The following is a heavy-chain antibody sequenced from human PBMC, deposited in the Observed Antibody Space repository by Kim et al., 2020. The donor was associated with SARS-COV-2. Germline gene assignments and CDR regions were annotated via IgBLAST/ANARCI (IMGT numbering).Heavy chain of an antibody. D-gene: IGHD5-12*01. J-gene: IGHJ4*01. CDR2: TSYEGRNV. CDR1: GFTFRSHG. CDR3: ARERTIKCPGGGHFHN. Sequence: GGSLRLSCAAAGFTFRSHGMHWVRQAPGKGLEWVAPTSYEGRNVFHADSVKGRFIVSRDNSKNALYPQMNSLRAEDTAVYYCARERTIKCPGGGHFHNWG. V-gene: IGHV3-30*03.